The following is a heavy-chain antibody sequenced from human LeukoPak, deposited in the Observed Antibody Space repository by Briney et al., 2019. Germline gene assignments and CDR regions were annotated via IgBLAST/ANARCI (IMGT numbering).Heavy chain of an antibody. CDR3: ATSGSYVPAVFDY. CDR2: ISGSGGST. D-gene: IGHD1-26*01. CDR1: GFTFGSYA. J-gene: IGHJ4*02. V-gene: IGHV3-23*01. Sequence: GGSLRLSCAASGFTFGSYAMSWVRQAPGKGLEWVSAISGSGGSTYYADSVKGRFTISRDNSKNTLYLQMNSLRAEDTAVYYCATSGSYVPAVFDYWGQGTLVTVSS.